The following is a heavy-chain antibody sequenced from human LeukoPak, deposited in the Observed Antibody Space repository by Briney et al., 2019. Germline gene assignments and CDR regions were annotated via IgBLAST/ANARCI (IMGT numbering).Heavy chain of an antibody. CDR2: INPSGGST. D-gene: IGHD6-19*01. CDR1: GYTFNNHY. CDR3: ARQGTYSSAIGMGY. Sequence: ASVKVSFKASGYTFNNHYMYWVRQAPGQGLEWMGVINPSGGSTSYAQKFQGRVTMTRDTSTRTVYMGVNSLRSEDTAVYYCARQGTYSSAIGMGYWGQGTLVTVSS. J-gene: IGHJ4*02. V-gene: IGHV1-46*02.